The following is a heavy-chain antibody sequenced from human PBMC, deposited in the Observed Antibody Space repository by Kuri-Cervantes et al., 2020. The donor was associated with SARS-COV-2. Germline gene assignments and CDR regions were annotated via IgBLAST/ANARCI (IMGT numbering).Heavy chain of an antibody. Sequence: ESLKISCAVYGGSFSGYYWNWIRQSPGKGLEWIGEVNHRGSTNYNPSLKSRVTISVDTSKNQFSLKPSSVTAADTAVYYCARMGMDTIFGVVTIPNWFDPWGQGTLVTVSS. CDR2: VNHRGST. CDR3: ARMGMDTIFGVVTIPNWFDP. D-gene: IGHD3-3*01. J-gene: IGHJ5*02. CDR1: GGSFSGYY. V-gene: IGHV4-34*01.